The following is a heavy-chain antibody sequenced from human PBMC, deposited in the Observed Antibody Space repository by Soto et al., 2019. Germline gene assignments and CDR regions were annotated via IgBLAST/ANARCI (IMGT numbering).Heavy chain of an antibody. V-gene: IGHV1-46*01. CDR3: ARESRITMVRGYMDV. J-gene: IGHJ6*02. CDR2: INPSGGST. D-gene: IGHD3-10*01. Sequence: ASVKVSCKASGYTFTSYYMHWVRQAPGQGLEWMGIINPSGGSTSYAQKFQGRVTMTRDTSTSTVHMELSSLRSEDTAVYYCARESRITMVRGYMDVWGQGTTVTVSS. CDR1: GYTFTSYY.